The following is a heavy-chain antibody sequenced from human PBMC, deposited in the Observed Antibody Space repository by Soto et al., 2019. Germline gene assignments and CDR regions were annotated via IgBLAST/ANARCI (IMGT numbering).Heavy chain of an antibody. CDR2: IDTDGSRT. Sequence: PGGSLRLSCAASGFTFSSHWMHWVRQAPGKGLVWVSRIDTDGSRTNYADSMKGRFTISRDNGKNSLYLEIHSLRAEDTAVYYCARESEDLTSNFDYWGQGTLVTVSS. CDR1: GFTFSSHW. J-gene: IGHJ4*02. V-gene: IGHV3-74*01. CDR3: ARESEDLTSNFDY.